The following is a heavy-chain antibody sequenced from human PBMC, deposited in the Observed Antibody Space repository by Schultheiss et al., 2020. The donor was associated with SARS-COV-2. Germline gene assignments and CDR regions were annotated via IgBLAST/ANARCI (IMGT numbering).Heavy chain of an antibody. CDR2: ISGDGVST. CDR3: AKVLRPLSQGGYNSLGEDGMDV. Sequence: GESLKISCAGSGFTFSDYYMSWIRQAPGRGLEWVSGISGDGVSTYHADSVQGRFTVSRDTSKNTLYLQMNTLRVEDTAVYYCAKVLRPLSQGGYNSLGEDGMDVWGQGTTVTVSS. V-gene: IGHV3-23*01. CDR1: GFTFSDYY. D-gene: IGHD5-24*01. J-gene: IGHJ6*02.